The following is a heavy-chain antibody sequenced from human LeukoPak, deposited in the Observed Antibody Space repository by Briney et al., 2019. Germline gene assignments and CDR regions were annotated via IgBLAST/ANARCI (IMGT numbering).Heavy chain of an antibody. V-gene: IGHV3-74*01. CDR3: AKGYCSGGSCYFFYYYYMDV. CDR1: GFTFSSYW. Sequence: GGSLRLSCAASGFTFSSYWMHWVRQAPGKGLVWVSRIKSDGSNTNYADSVKGRFTISRDNAKNTLHLQMNSLRAEDTAVYYCAKGYCSGGSCYFFYYYYMDVWGKGTTVTVSS. J-gene: IGHJ6*03. D-gene: IGHD2-15*01. CDR2: IKSDGSNT.